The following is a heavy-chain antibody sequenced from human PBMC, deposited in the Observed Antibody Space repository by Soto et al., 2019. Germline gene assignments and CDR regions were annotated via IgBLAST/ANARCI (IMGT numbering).Heavy chain of an antibody. CDR1: GFTFSTYW. Sequence: GGSLRLSCVASGFTFSTYWMHWVRQAPGKGLVWVSRIISDESTTIYADFVKGRFTISRDNAKNTLYLQMNSLSVEDTAMYYCATGPSPAFDIWGLGTMVTV. CDR3: ATGPSPAFDI. V-gene: IGHV3-74*01. CDR2: IISDESTT. J-gene: IGHJ3*02.